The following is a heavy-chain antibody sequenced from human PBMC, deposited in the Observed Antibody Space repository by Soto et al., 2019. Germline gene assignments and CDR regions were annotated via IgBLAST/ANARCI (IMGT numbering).Heavy chain of an antibody. V-gene: IGHV4-31*03. Sequence: QVQLQESGPGLVKPSQTLSLTCTVSGGSISSGGYYWSWIRQHPGKGLEWIGYIYYSGSTYYNPSLKSRVTISVDTSKNKFSLKLSSVTAADTAVYYCARFRYCSGGSCYLDYWGQGTLVTVSS. CDR1: GGSISSGGYY. J-gene: IGHJ4*02. CDR2: IYYSGST. D-gene: IGHD2-15*01. CDR3: ARFRYCSGGSCYLDY.